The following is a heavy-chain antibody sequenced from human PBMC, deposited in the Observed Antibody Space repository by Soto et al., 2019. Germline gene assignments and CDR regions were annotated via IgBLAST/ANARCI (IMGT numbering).Heavy chain of an antibody. J-gene: IGHJ4*02. Sequence: QVQLQQWGAGLLKPSETLSLTCAVYGGSFSGYYWSWIRQPPGKGLEWVGEINHSGSTNYNPSLKSRVTISVDTSKNQFSLKLSSVTAADTAVYYCARGPWFGVFGWGQGTLVTVSS. CDR1: GGSFSGYY. CDR3: ARGPWFGVFG. CDR2: INHSGST. D-gene: IGHD3-10*01. V-gene: IGHV4-34*01.